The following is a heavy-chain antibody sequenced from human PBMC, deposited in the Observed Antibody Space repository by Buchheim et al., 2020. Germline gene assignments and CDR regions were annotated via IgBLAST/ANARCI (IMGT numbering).Heavy chain of an antibody. CDR1: GFTFSSYA. D-gene: IGHD6-13*01. Sequence: QVQLVESGGGVVQPGRSLRLPCAASGFTFSSYAMHWVRQAPGKGLEGVAVISYDGSNKYYADSVKGRFTISRDNSKNTLYLQMNSLRAEDTAVYYCARVRIAAEYYFDYWGQGTL. J-gene: IGHJ4*02. CDR3: ARVRIAAEYYFDY. CDR2: ISYDGSNK. V-gene: IGHV3-30*04.